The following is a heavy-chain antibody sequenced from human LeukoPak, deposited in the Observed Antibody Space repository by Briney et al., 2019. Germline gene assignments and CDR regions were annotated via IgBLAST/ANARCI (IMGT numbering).Heavy chain of an antibody. V-gene: IGHV4-59*01. CDR2: IHHSGST. CDR3: ARDRWGNEDYGNALDI. CDR1: GGSMTNYY. Sequence: PSETLSLTCTVSGGSMTNYYWNWFRQPPGKGLEWIGYIHHSGSTTYNSSLGSRLTILVDTSKNQFSLKLTAVTAADTAVYHCARDRWGNEDYGNALDIWGQGTLVTVSS. D-gene: IGHD4-17*01. J-gene: IGHJ3*02.